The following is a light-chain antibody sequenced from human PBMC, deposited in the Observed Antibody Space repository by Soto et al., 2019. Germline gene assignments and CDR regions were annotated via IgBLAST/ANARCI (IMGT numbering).Light chain of an antibody. J-gene: IGKJ4*01. CDR2: GAS. Sequence: EIVMTQSPAALSVSPGERATLSCRASQSVSSNLAWYQQKPGQAPKLLIYGASTRATGIPARFSGSGSGTEFTLTITSLQSEDLAVYYCQQSNNWPPLTFVGVTKVEIK. V-gene: IGKV3-15*01. CDR1: QSVSSN. CDR3: QQSNNWPPLT.